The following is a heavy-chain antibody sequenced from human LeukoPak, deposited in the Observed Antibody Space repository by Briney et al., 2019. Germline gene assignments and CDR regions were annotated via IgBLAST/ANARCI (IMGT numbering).Heavy chain of an antibody. CDR1: GGTFSSYA. CDR2: IIPILGIA. D-gene: IGHD3-10*01. CDR3: ARHVKTVRGVIIKRYYFDY. V-gene: IGHV1-69*04. J-gene: IGHJ4*02. Sequence: ASVKVSCKASGGTFSSYAISWVRRAPGQGLEWMGRIIPILGIANYAQKFQGRVTITADKSTSTAYMELSSLRSEDTAVYYCARHVKTVRGVIIKRYYFDYWGQGTLVTVSS.